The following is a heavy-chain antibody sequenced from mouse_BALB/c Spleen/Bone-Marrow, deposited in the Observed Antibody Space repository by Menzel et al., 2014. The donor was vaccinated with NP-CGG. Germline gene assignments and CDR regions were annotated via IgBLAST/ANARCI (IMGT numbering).Heavy chain of an antibody. CDR2: IDPAKGKT. CDR3: SSYYYGCSRLAY. D-gene: IGHD1-1*01. CDR1: GSNITDSY. V-gene: IGHV14-3*02. Sequence: EVKVVESGAELVKPGASVKLSCTASGSNITDSYMHWVKQRPEQGLEWIGMIDPAKGKTKYDPTFQVKATITADTTCNTDYLHLRGPTSEVTAVYYCSSYYYGCSRLAYWGHGTLVSSSA. J-gene: IGHJ3*01.